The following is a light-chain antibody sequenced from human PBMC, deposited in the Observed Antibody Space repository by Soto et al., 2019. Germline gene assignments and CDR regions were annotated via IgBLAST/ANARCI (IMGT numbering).Light chain of an antibody. CDR1: QSIRSW. Sequence: DIQMTQSPSTLSGSVGDRVTITCRASQSIRSWLAWYQQKPGKAPKLLIYKASILEGGVPSRFSGSGSGTEFTLTISNLQPDNFASYCCQQYNTYPWTFGQGTKVDIK. CDR3: QQYNTYPWT. J-gene: IGKJ1*01. V-gene: IGKV1-5*03. CDR2: KAS.